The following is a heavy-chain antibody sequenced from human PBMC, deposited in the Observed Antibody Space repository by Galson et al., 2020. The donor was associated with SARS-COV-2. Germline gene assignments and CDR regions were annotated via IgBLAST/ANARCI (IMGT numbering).Heavy chain of an antibody. J-gene: IGHJ6*02. CDR2: ISSSSSYT. CDR3: AFGSYYYYYGMDV. Sequence: GGSLRLSCAASGFTFSDYYMSWIRQAPGKGLEWVSYISSSSSYTNYADSVKGRFTISRDNAKNSLYLQMNSLRAEDTAVYYCAFGSYYYYYGMDVWGQGTTVTVSS. V-gene: IGHV3-11*06. D-gene: IGHD3-10*01. CDR1: GFTFSDYY.